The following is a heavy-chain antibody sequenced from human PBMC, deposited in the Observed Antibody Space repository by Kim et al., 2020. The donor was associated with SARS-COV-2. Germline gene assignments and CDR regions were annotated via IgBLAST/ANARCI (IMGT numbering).Heavy chain of an antibody. CDR3: ARGIYMVAGDGYYF. CDR1: GGSFIGYS. V-gene: IGHV4-34*01. J-gene: IGHJ4*01. CDR2: ISHIGNT. D-gene: IGHD2-21*02. Sequence: SETLSLTCTVYGGSFIGYSSSWIRQTPGKGLEWIGEISHIGNTHYNPSLKSRVTISSDTSKNHLSHNLTYVTAADTAVYYCARGIYMVAGDGYYF.